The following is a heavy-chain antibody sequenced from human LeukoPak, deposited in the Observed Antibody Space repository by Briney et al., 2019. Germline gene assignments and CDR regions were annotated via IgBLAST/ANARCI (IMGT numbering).Heavy chain of an antibody. V-gene: IGHV3-30-3*01. Sequence: PRGSLSPSCAASGFTFSSYAIDWVRQAPGEGLGWVAVISYDGSNKYYADSVKGRFTISRDNSKNTLYLQMKSLRAEDTAVYYCARDSPWLMTDYYYGMDVWGQGTTVTVSS. J-gene: IGHJ6*02. CDR1: GFTFSSYA. D-gene: IGHD3-9*01. CDR3: ARDSPWLMTDYYYGMDV. CDR2: ISYDGSNK.